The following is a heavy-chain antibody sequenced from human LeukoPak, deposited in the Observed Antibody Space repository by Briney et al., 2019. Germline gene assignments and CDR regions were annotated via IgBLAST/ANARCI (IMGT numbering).Heavy chain of an antibody. V-gene: IGHV3-21*01. J-gene: IGHJ3*02. Sequence: PGGSLRLSCAASGFTFSSYSMNWVRQAPGKGLEWVSSISGSSSYIYYADSVKGRFTISRDNSKNTLYLQMNSLRAEDTAVYYCARGAAVAGPPAFDIWGQGTMVTVSS. D-gene: IGHD6-19*01. CDR2: ISGSSSYI. CDR1: GFTFSSYS. CDR3: ARGAAVAGPPAFDI.